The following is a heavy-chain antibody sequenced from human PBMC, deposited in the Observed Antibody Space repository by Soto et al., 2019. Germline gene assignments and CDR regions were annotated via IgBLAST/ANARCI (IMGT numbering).Heavy chain of an antibody. Sequence: QVQLVESGGGVAQPGRSLRLSCTVSGFTFSGHAMHWVRQAPGKGLEWVTQIWYDGSNKYYAESVKGRFTISRDNSKNTLYLQMNSLRFEDTAVYYCARDGQGLAPSALDVWGQGTSVTGSS. D-gene: IGHD6-19*01. CDR3: ARDGQGLAPSALDV. J-gene: IGHJ6*02. CDR2: IWYDGSNK. V-gene: IGHV3-33*01. CDR1: GFTFSGHA.